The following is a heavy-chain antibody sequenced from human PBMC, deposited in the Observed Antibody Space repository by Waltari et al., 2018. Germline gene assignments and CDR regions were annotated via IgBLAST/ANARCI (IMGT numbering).Heavy chain of an antibody. CDR3: ARDWDLHI. J-gene: IGHJ3*02. CDR2: IKQDGSEK. V-gene: IGHV3-7*01. CDR1: GFTFSSYW. Sequence: EVQLVESGGGLVQPGGSLRLSCAASGFTFSSYWVSWVRQAPGKGLEWVTNIKQDGSEKYYVDSVKGRFTISRDNAKNSLYLQMNSLRAEDTAVYYCARDWDLHIWGQGTMVTVSS. D-gene: IGHD1-26*01.